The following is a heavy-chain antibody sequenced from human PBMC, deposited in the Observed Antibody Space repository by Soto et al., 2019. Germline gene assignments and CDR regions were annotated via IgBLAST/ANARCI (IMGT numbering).Heavy chain of an antibody. J-gene: IGHJ4*02. CDR3: ACLRGKRGSPIDY. CDR2: ISYSGNT. V-gene: IGHV4-59*01. Sequence: QSVTMPLTCIIYGDTTGDYYWSLIRQSPGKGLEWIGYISYSGNTNYNPSLKSRVTISVDTSKDQLSLKVTSVTAADTAMYYCACLRGKRGSPIDYWGQGTQVT. CDR1: GDTTGDYY. D-gene: IGHD2-15*01.